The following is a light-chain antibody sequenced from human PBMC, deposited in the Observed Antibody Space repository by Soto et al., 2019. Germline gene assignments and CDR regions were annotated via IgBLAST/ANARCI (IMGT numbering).Light chain of an antibody. CDR3: SSYKNTSTPYV. Sequence: QSVLTQPASVSGSPGQSITISCTGTSSDIGSYNYVSWYQQHPGKAPKLIIYDVTNRPAGISSRFSASKSGDTASLTISVLQADDEADYFCSSYKNTSTPYVFGTGTKLTVL. J-gene: IGLJ1*01. V-gene: IGLV2-14*03. CDR2: DVT. CDR1: SSDIGSYNY.